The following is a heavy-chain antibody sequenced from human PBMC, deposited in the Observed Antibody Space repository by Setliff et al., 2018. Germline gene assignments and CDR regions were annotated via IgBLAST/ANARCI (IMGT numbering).Heavy chain of an antibody. CDR2: IYPGDSDT. J-gene: IGHJ3*02. Sequence: GESLKISCKGSGYSFGNYWIAWVRQMPGKGLEWMGVIYPGDSDTRYSPSFQGQVTISADKSISTAYVQWSSLKASDTAMYYCARLGYSDAFDIWGQGTMVTVSS. CDR3: ARLGYSDAFDI. V-gene: IGHV5-51*01. D-gene: IGHD5-18*01. CDR1: GYSFGNYW.